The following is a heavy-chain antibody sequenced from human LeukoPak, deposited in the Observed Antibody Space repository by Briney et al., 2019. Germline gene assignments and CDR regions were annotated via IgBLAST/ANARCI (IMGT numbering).Heavy chain of an antibody. CDR3: VRQAGSGTYYRGFDV. D-gene: IGHD3-10*01. Sequence: PGGSLRLSCAASGFTFSSYWMHWVRRGPGKGLVWVSRISTDGSNTNYADSVKGRFTFSRDNAKNTLYLQMNSLRAEDTAVYYCVRQAGSGTYYRGFDVWGQGTTVTVSS. J-gene: IGHJ6*02. V-gene: IGHV3-74*01. CDR2: ISTDGSNT. CDR1: GFTFSSYW.